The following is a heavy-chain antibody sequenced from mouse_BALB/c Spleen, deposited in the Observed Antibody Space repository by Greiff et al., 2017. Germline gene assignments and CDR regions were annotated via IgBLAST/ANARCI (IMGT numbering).Heavy chain of an antibody. Sequence: EVNLVESGGGLVKPGGSLKLSCAASGFTFSDYYMYWVRQTPEKRLEWVATISDGGSYTYYPDSVKGRFTISRDNAKNNLYLQMSSLKSEDTAMYYCARDLTTATRDWFAYWGQGTLVTVSA. CDR1: GFTFSDYY. D-gene: IGHD1-2*01. CDR2: ISDGGSYT. CDR3: ARDLTTATRDWFAY. V-gene: IGHV5-4*02. J-gene: IGHJ3*01.